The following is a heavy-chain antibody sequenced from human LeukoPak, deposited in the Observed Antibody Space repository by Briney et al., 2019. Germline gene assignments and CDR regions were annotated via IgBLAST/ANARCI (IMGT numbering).Heavy chain of an antibody. CDR3: ARAGYDFWSGPETNWFDP. V-gene: IGHV1-2*02. CDR1: GYTFTGYY. D-gene: IGHD3-3*01. J-gene: IGHJ5*02. Sequence: ASVKVSCKASGYTFTGYYMHWVRQAPGQGLEWMGWINPNSGGTNYAQKFQGRVTMTRDTSISTAYMVLSRLRSDDTAVCYCARAGYDFWSGPETNWFDPWGQGTLVTVSS. CDR2: INPNSGGT.